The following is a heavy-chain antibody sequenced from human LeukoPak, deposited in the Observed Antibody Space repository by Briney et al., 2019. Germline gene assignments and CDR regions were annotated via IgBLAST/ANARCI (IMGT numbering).Heavy chain of an antibody. CDR3: VKSPTAGGYFEY. CDR2: INWNSVDV. V-gene: IGHV3-9*01. Sequence: GGSLRLSFAASGFPFSGGFMRWARQVPGKGLEWVSGINWNSVDVGYGDSVKGRFTISRDNAKNSLYLQMNSLRPEDTALYYCVKSPTAGGYFEYWGQGILVTVAS. D-gene: IGHD3-10*01. CDR1: GFPFSGGF. J-gene: IGHJ4*02.